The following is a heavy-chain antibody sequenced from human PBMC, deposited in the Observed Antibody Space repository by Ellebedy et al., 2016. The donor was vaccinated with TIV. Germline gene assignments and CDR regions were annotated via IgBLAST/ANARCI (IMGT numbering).Heavy chain of an antibody. D-gene: IGHD2-15*01. J-gene: IGHJ5*02. CDR3: ATSVGYCSGGSCYNPFFDH. Sequence: AASVKVSCKASGYSFTSSTMHWVRQAPGQRLEWMGWINAGNGDTKYLQNFQGRVIITRDTSATTAYMDLSSLRSEETAVYYCATSVGYCSGGSCYNPFFDHWGQGTLVTVSS. CDR1: GYSFTSST. V-gene: IGHV1-3*01. CDR2: INAGNGDT.